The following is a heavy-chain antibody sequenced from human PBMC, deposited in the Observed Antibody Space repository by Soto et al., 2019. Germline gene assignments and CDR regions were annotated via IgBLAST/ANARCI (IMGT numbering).Heavy chain of an antibody. CDR2: IYYSGSA. Sequence: QVQLQESGPGLVHPSETLSLTCTVSGASISSYHWSWIRQTPGKGLEWIGYIYYSGSANYNPSLKSRVTFSVYTSKNQVSLKLSCVTAADTGVYYCATAVPAEYVFPYYYMDVWGKGTTVTVSS. CDR1: GASISSYH. CDR3: ATAVPAEYVFPYYYMDV. J-gene: IGHJ6*03. D-gene: IGHD3-16*01. V-gene: IGHV4-59*01.